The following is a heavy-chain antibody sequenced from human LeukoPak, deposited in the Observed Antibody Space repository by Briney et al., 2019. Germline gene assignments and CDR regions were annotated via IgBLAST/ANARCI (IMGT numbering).Heavy chain of an antibody. V-gene: IGHV3-23*01. Sequence: PGGSLRLSCAASGFTFSSYAMSWVRQAPGKGLDWVSAISGSGGSTYYADSVKGRFTISRDNSKNTLYLQMNSLRAEDTAVYYCARDPGGDWYFDLWGRGTLVTVSS. J-gene: IGHJ2*01. CDR3: ARDPGGDWYFDL. CDR1: GFTFSSYA. D-gene: IGHD1-14*01. CDR2: ISGSGGST.